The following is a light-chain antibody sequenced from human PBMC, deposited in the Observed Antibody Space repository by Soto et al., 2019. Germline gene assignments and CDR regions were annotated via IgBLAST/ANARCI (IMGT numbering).Light chain of an antibody. J-gene: IGKJ5*01. V-gene: IGKV3-20*01. Sequence: EIVLTQSPGTLSLSPGERATLSCGASHSVSSSYLAWYQQKPGQAPRLLIYGASSRATGIPDRFSGSRSGTDFTLTISRLEPEDFAVYYCQQYGSSPPITFGQGTRLEIK. CDR2: GAS. CDR3: QQYGSSPPIT. CDR1: HSVSSSY.